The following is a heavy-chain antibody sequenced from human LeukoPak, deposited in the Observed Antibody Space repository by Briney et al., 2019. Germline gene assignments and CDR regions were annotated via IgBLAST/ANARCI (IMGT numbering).Heavy chain of an antibody. Sequence: GSSVKVSCKASGGTFSSYAISWVRQAPGQGLEWMGGIIPIFGTANYAQKFQGRVTITADESTSTAYMELSSLRSEDTAVYYCARLNWNYWGVGYYFDYWGQGTLVTVSS. CDR2: IIPIFGTA. J-gene: IGHJ4*02. D-gene: IGHD1-7*01. CDR3: ARLNWNYWGVGYYFDY. CDR1: GGTFSSYA. V-gene: IGHV1-69*01.